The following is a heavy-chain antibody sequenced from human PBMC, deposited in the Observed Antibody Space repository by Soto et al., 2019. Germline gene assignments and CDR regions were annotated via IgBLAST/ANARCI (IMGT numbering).Heavy chain of an antibody. CDR3: ARQTKGYCSSTSCSRYYYGMDV. Sequence: PGESLKISCKGSGYSFTSYWISWVRQMPGKGLEWMGRIDPSDSYTNYSPSFQGHVTISADKSISTAYLQWSSLKASDTAMYYCARQTKGYCSSTSCSRYYYGMDVWGQGTTVTVSS. J-gene: IGHJ6*02. CDR1: GYSFTSYW. D-gene: IGHD2-2*01. CDR2: IDPSDSYT. V-gene: IGHV5-10-1*01.